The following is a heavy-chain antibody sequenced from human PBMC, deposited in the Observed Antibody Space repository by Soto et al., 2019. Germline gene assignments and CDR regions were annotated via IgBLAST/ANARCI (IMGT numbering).Heavy chain of an antibody. V-gene: IGHV3-21*01. D-gene: IGHD6-6*01. J-gene: IGHJ4*02. CDR2: ISSSSSYI. CDR3: ARVRFAARSPRYLDY. Sequence: PGGSLRLSCAASGFTFSSYSMNWVRQAPGKGLEWVSSISSSSSYIYYADSVKGRFTISRDNAKNSLYLQMNSLRAEDTAVYYCARVRFAARSPRYLDYWGQGTLVTVSS. CDR1: GFTFSSYS.